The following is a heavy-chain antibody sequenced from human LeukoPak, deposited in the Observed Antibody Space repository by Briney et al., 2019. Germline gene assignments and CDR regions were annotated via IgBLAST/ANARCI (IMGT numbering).Heavy chain of an antibody. Sequence: PSQTLSLTCTVSGGSISSGSYYWSWIRQPAGKGLEWIGRIYTSGSTNYNPSLKSRVTISVDTSKHQFSLKLSSVTAADTAVYYCARDASGYSSGWYYYYYYYYMDVWGQGTMVTVSS. V-gene: IGHV4-61*02. CDR1: GGSISSGSYY. D-gene: IGHD6-19*01. CDR3: ARDASGYSSGWYYYYYYYYMDV. J-gene: IGHJ6*03. CDR2: IYTSGST.